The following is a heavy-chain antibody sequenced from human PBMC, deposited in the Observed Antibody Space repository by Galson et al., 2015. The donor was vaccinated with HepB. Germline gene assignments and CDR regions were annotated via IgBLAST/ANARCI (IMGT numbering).Heavy chain of an antibody. Sequence: CAISGDSVSTNSAAWNWIRQSPSRGLEWLGRTYYRSKWYNDYALSVKSRITINPDTSKNQFSLQLNSVTPEDTAVCYCAREVSSSYDYWGQGTLVTVSS. V-gene: IGHV6-1*01. CDR2: TYYRSKWYN. J-gene: IGHJ4*02. CDR1: GDSVSTNSAA. D-gene: IGHD6-13*01. CDR3: AREVSSSYDY.